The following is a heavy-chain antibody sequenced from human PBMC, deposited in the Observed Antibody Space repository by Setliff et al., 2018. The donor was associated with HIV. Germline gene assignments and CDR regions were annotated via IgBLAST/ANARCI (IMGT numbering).Heavy chain of an antibody. V-gene: IGHV4-38-2*01. D-gene: IGHD5-18*01. Sequence: PSETLSLTCAVSGYSVSSGYYWGWIRQPPGKGLEWIASIYYSGSTYYAPSLKSRVTISVDTSKNQFSLRLSSVTAADTAVYYCARVPRQLLKGAAAYFDYWGQGILVTVSS. CDR2: IYYSGST. CDR1: GYSVSSGYY. CDR3: ARVPRQLLKGAAAYFDY. J-gene: IGHJ4*02.